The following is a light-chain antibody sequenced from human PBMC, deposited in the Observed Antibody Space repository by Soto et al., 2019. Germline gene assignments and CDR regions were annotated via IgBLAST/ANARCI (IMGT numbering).Light chain of an antibody. CDR1: HGVSGW. CDR3: QQCKTFPFT. J-gene: IGKJ3*01. V-gene: IGKV1-12*01. Sequence: IQMTQSPSSVSASVGDTVTLSCQTSHGVSGWLAWYQQKPGKAPTLLIYTVSNLQSGVPSRFRGSASGTYFCLTIPTLQPEDFAPYFCQQCKTFPFTFGPGTKVEVK. CDR2: TVS.